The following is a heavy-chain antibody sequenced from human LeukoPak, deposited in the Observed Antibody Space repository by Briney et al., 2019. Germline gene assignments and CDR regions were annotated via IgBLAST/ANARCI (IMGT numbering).Heavy chain of an antibody. Sequence: GDSLKISCKASGYRVISYWIGWVRQMPGKGLEWMGGIHPVEYERRYRPSFEGQVTISADKSISTAYMQWSSLKASDTAMYYCARRTDSGWKWFDPWGQGTLVTVSS. CDR3: ARRTDSGWKWFDP. CDR1: GYRVISYW. D-gene: IGHD6-25*01. CDR2: IHPVEYER. J-gene: IGHJ5*02. V-gene: IGHV5-51*01.